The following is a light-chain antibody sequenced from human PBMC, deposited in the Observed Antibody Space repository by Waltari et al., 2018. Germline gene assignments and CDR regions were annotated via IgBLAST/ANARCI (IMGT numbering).Light chain of an antibody. CDR2: VAS. Sequence: IQMTQSPSSLSASVGDRVTITCRASQSISSFLNWYQQIPGKAPKLLIYVASNLQRGVPSRFSGSGSGTDFSLTISSLQPEDFATYYCQQSYSTPQTFGQGTKVEIK. CDR3: QQSYSTPQT. CDR1: QSISSF. J-gene: IGKJ1*01. V-gene: IGKV1-39*01.